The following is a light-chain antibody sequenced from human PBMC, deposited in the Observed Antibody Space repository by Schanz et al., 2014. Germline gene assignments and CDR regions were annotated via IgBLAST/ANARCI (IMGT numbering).Light chain of an antibody. J-gene: IGKJ2*01. CDR2: LGS. CDR3: MQALQTPNT. V-gene: IGKV2-28*01. Sequence: DIVMTQSPLSLPVTPGEPASISCRSSQSLLHSNGYNYLDWYLQKPGQSPQLLIYLGSNRASGVPDRFSGSGSGTDFTLKISRVEGEGVGVYYCMQALQTPNTFGQGTKLEIK. CDR1: QSLLHSNGYNY.